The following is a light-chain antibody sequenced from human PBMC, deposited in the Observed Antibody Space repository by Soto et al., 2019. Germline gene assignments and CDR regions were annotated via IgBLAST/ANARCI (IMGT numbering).Light chain of an antibody. Sequence: DIQMTQSPSSLSASAGDRVTITCRASQSIGRFLNWHQQKPGKAPKVLIYDASTLDGGVPSRFSGRRSGTDFTLTISSLQPSDFATYYCQQYNTYSTFGQGTRLEIK. CDR1: QSIGRF. CDR3: QQYNTYST. CDR2: DAS. V-gene: IGKV1-5*01. J-gene: IGKJ5*01.